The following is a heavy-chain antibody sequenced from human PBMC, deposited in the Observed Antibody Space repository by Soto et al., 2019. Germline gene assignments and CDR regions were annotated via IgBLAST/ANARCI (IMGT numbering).Heavy chain of an antibody. V-gene: IGHV4-34*01. J-gene: IGHJ4*02. CDR1: GGSFSGYY. D-gene: IGHD3-10*01. CDR3: ARDSYYYGSGSYPPDY. Sequence: QVQLQQWGAGLLKPSETLSLTCAVYGGSFSGYYWSWIRHPQGKGLEWIGEINHSGSTNYNPSLKSRVTISVDTSKNQFSLKLSSVTAADTAVYYCARDSYYYGSGSYPPDYWGQGTLVTVSS. CDR2: INHSGST.